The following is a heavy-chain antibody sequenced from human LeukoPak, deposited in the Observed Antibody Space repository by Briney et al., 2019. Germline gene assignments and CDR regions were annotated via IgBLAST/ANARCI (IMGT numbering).Heavy chain of an antibody. Sequence: ASVKVSCKVSGYTLTELSMHWVRQAPGKGLERMGGFDPEDGETIYAQKFQGRVTMTEDTSTDTAYMELSSLRSEDTAVYYCATRYGDYAWDFDYWGQGTLVTVSS. CDR1: GYTLTELS. CDR2: FDPEDGET. J-gene: IGHJ4*02. D-gene: IGHD4-17*01. CDR3: ATRYGDYAWDFDY. V-gene: IGHV1-24*01.